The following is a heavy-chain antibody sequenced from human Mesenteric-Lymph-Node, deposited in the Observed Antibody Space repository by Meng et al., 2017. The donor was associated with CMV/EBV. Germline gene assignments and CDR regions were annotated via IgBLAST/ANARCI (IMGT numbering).Heavy chain of an antibody. CDR1: GGYH. D-gene: IGHD2-2*01. V-gene: IGHV4-31*02. Sequence: GGYHWSWIRQQPGKGLEWIGYIYYSGNTSYNPSLKSRVTISIDTSKNHFSLRLSSVTAADTAVYYCASGKGYCSRTSCYGYYGMDVWGQGTTVTVSS. J-gene: IGHJ6*02. CDR3: ASGKGYCSRTSCYGYYGMDV. CDR2: IYYSGNT.